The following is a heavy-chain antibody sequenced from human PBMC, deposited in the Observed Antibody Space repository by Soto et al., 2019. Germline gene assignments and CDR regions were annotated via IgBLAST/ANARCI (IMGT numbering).Heavy chain of an antibody. J-gene: IGHJ6*02. Sequence: QVQLVESGGGVVQPGRSLRLSCAASGFTFRTYGMHWVRQAPGKGLEWLAVISNTGINKYYADSVKGRFTISRDNSRDTLFLQMNSPRGEYTAIYYCSKVIRADSTSSNFYYYSGLDVWGQGTTVTVSS. V-gene: IGHV3-30*18. D-gene: IGHD6-6*01. CDR3: SKVIRADSTSSNFYYYSGLDV. CDR2: ISNTGINK. CDR1: GFTFRTYG.